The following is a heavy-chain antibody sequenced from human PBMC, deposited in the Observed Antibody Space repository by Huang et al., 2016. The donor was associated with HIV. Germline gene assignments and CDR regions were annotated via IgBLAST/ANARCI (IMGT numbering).Heavy chain of an antibody. CDR2: ISYDGSNK. CDR3: ARRAVAGIYYYYMDV. V-gene: IGHV3-30-3*01. Sequence: AASGFTFSNYAMHWVRQAPGKGLEWVAVISYDGSNKYYTDSVKGRFTISRDNSKNALYLQMNSLRAEDTAVYYCARRAVAGIYYYYMDVWGKGTTVTVSS. D-gene: IGHD6-19*01. J-gene: IGHJ6*03. CDR1: GFTFSNYA.